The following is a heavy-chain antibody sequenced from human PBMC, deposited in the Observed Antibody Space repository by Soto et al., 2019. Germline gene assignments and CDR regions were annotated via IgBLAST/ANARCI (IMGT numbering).Heavy chain of an antibody. J-gene: IGHJ6*02. Sequence: QVQLVESGGGVVQPGRSLRLSCAASGFTFSSYGMHWVRHAPGTALERVAVIWYDGSNKYYADSVKGRFTISRDNSKNPLYLQMTSLRAEDTAGYYCARVTARAMVRIYYVMDVWGQGTTVTVSS. V-gene: IGHV3-33*01. CDR2: IWYDGSNK. CDR3: ARVTARAMVRIYYVMDV. D-gene: IGHD3-10*01. CDR1: GFTFSSYG.